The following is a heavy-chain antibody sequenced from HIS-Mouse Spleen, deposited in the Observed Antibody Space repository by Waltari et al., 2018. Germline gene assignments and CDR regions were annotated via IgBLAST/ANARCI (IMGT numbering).Heavy chain of an antibody. J-gene: IGHJ3*02. Sequence: EVQLVESGGGLVQPGGSRRLSGAASGFTFRSYGMHWVRQAPGKGLVWVARINSDGSSTSYADSVKGRFTISRDNAKNTLYLQMNSLRAEDTAVYYCARDLELDAFDIWGQGTMVTVSS. CDR3: ARDLELDAFDI. CDR1: GFTFRSYG. V-gene: IGHV3-74*01. D-gene: IGHD1-1*01. CDR2: INSDGSST.